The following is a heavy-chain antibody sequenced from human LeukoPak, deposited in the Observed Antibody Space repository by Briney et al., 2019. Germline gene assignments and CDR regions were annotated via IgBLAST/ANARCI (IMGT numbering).Heavy chain of an antibody. CDR2: MSGTGKTI. J-gene: IGHJ6*03. V-gene: IGHV3-11*04. Sequence: GGSLRLSCAASGFTFSDFYMHWIRQAPGKGLEWVSYMSGTGKTISDADSLKGRFTISRDNTKNLLFLQVNTLRVENTATYYCARGGGDYTSRYYMGVWGKGTTVTVSS. D-gene: IGHD3-3*01. CDR1: GFTFSDFY. CDR3: ARGGGDYTSRYYMGV.